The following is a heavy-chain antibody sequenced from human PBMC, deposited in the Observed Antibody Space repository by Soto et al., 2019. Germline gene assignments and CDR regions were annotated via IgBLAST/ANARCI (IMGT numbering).Heavy chain of an antibody. V-gene: IGHV1-18*04. Sequence: ASVNVSCKASGYTFISSDITWVRQAPGQGLEWMGWISAYNGNTNVPQNLQGRVILTTDTSTDTAYMELRSLRSDDTAMYYCARVRSPGHPPYNWFDPWGQGTLVTVSS. CDR2: ISAYNGNT. CDR1: GYTFISSD. CDR3: ARVRSPGHPPYNWFDP. J-gene: IGHJ5*02.